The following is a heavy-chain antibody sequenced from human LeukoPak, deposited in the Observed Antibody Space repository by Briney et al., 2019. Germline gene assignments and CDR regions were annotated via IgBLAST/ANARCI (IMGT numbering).Heavy chain of an antibody. Sequence: SETLSLTCTVSGGSISSYYWSWIRQPPRKGLEWIGYIYYSGSTNYNPSLKSRVTISVDTSKNQFSLKLSSVTAADTAVYYCARAVASGYYYYGMDVWGQGTTVTVSS. D-gene: IGHD6-25*01. V-gene: IGHV4-59*01. CDR2: IYYSGST. CDR1: GGSISSYY. CDR3: ARAVASGYYYYGMDV. J-gene: IGHJ6*02.